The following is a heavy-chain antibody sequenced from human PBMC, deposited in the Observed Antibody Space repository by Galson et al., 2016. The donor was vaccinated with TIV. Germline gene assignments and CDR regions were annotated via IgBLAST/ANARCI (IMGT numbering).Heavy chain of an antibody. V-gene: IGHV4-38-2*02. CDR2: IYESGTT. D-gene: IGHD4-17*01. J-gene: IGHJ6*02. CDR1: GYSIKSGYF. Sequence: ETLSLTCAVSGYSIKSGYFWGWIRQPPGKGLQWIGSIYESGTTYSNPSLKSRLTMSVDTSKNQFSLKLSSVTAADTAVYYCIREGSTVTTHHYFGMDVWGQGTSVTVSS. CDR3: IREGSTVTTHHYFGMDV.